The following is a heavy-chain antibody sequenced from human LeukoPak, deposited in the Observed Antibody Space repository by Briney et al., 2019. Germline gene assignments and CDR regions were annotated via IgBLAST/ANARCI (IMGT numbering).Heavy chain of an antibody. D-gene: IGHD1-26*01. CDR2: IIVGSGAT. J-gene: IGHJ4*02. CDR1: GFTSTNFA. V-gene: IGHV1-58*01. CDR3: AADLSNPRVGASYLDS. Sequence: VASVTVSCKASGFTSTNFAVQWVRQARGQRLEWIGWIIVGSGATKCAQDFQEGVTITRDLSTSTLYMELRSLTSEDTAVYYCAADLSNPRVGASYLDSWGQGTLVTVSS.